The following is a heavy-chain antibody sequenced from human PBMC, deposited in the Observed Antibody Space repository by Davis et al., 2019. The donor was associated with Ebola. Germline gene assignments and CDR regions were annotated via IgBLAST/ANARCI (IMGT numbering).Heavy chain of an antibody. D-gene: IGHD2-2*02. Sequence: AASVKVSCKASGYTFTSYGISWVRQAPGQRLEWMGWINAGNGNTKYSQKFQGRVTITRDTSATTAYMELSSLRSEDTAVYYCARDCIRTGCYNYGMDVWGQGTTVTVSS. V-gene: IGHV1-3*01. CDR2: INAGNGNT. J-gene: IGHJ6*02. CDR1: GYTFTSYG. CDR3: ARDCIRTGCYNYGMDV.